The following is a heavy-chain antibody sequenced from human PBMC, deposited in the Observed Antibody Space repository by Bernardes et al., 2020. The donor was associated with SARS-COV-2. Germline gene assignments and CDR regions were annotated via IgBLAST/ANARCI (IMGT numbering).Heavy chain of an antibody. CDR2: INHSGST. CDR1: GGSFSGYY. D-gene: IGHD3-10*01. J-gene: IGHJ3*02. V-gene: IGHV4-34*01. CDR3: AGGPGVLWFGELFRVAFDI. Sequence: SETLSLTCAVYGGSFSGYYWSWIRQPPGKGLEWIGEINHSGSTNYNPSLKSRVTISVDTSKNQFSLKLSSVTAADTAVYYCAGGPGVLWFGELFRVAFDIWGQGTMVTVSS.